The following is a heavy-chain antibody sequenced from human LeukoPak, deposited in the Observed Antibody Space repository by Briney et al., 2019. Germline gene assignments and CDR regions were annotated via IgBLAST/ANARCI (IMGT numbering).Heavy chain of an antibody. D-gene: IGHD2-15*01. CDR2: IYYSGST. CDR3: ARVPVDCSGGSCSDYYYYYMDV. Sequence: SGTLSLTCTVSGGSISSYYWSWIRQPPGKGLEWIGYIYYSGSTNYNPSLKSRVTISVDTSKNQFSLKLSSVTAADTAVYYCARVPVDCSGGSCSDYYYYYMDVWGKGTTVTVSS. CDR1: GGSISSYY. V-gene: IGHV4-59*01. J-gene: IGHJ6*03.